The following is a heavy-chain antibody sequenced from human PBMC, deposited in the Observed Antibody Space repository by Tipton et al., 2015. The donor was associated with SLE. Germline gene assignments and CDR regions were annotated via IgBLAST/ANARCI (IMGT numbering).Heavy chain of an antibody. D-gene: IGHD4-17*01. V-gene: IGHV1-8*01. Sequence: QLVQSGAEVKKPGASVKVSCKASGYTFTSYDINWVRQATGQGLEWMGWMNPNSDNTGYAQKFQGRVTMTRDTSKSTAYMELSSLRSEETAVYYCAGEDDYGGHGRYFQHWGQGTLVTVSP. CDR1: GYTFTSYD. J-gene: IGHJ1*01. CDR2: MNPNSDNT. CDR3: AGEDDYGGHGRYFQH.